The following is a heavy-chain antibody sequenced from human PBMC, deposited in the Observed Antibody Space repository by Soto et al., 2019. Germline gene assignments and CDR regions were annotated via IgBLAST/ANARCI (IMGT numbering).Heavy chain of an antibody. Sequence: GASVKVSCKASGGTFSSYAISWVRQAPGQGLEWMGGIIPIFGTANYAQKFQGRVTITADESTSTAYMELSSLRSEDTAVYYCARAVHGDYLFDYWGQGTLVTVSS. V-gene: IGHV1-69*13. CDR3: ARAVHGDYLFDY. CDR1: GGTFSSYA. D-gene: IGHD4-17*01. J-gene: IGHJ4*02. CDR2: IIPIFGTA.